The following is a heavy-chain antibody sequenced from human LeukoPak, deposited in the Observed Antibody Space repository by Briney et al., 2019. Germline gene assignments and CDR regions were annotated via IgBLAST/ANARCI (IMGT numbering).Heavy chain of an antibody. CDR3: AREGYHDSSGLDY. CDR1: GFTFSDSY. J-gene: IGHJ4*02. D-gene: IGHD3-22*01. CDR2: IKQDGSEK. V-gene: IGHV3-7*01. Sequence: PGGSLRLSCAASGFTFSDSYMTWVRQAPGKGLEWVANIKQDGSEKYYVDSVKGRFTNSRDNAKNSLYLQMNSLRVEDTALCYCAREGYHDSSGLDYWGQGTLVTVSS.